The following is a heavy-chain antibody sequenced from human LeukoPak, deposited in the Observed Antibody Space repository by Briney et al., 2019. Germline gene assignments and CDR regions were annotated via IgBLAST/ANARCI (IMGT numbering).Heavy chain of an antibody. Sequence: SETLSLTCTVSSGSISTSNYYWGWVRQPPGKALEWIGNIFYSGSTYYSPSLKSRVTISVDTSKNQFSLKLSSVTAADTAVYYCAGGDSGYCSSTSCYYMDVWGKGTTVTVSS. CDR3: AGGDSGYCSSTSCYYMDV. CDR2: IFYSGST. V-gene: IGHV4-39*07. J-gene: IGHJ6*03. D-gene: IGHD2-2*01. CDR1: SGSISTSNYY.